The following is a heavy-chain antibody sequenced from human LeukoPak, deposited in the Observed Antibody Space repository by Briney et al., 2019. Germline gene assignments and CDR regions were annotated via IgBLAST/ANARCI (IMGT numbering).Heavy chain of an antibody. CDR1: GGSISSSSYY. J-gene: IGHJ4*02. CDR3: ARAPAGGDDILTGPFDY. Sequence: PSETLSLTCTVSGGSISSSSYYWGWIRQPPGKGLEWIGSNYYSGSTYYNPSLKSRVTISVDTSKNQFSLKLSSVTAADTAVYYCARAPAGGDDILTGPFDYWGQGTLVTVSS. V-gene: IGHV4-39*07. D-gene: IGHD3-9*01. CDR2: NYYSGST.